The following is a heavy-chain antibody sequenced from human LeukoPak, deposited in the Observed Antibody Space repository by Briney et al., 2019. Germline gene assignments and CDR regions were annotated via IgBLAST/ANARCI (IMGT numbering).Heavy chain of an antibody. CDR1: GGSISSSNW. CDR2: IYHSGST. Sequence: SETLSLTCAVSGGSISSSNWWSWVRQPPGKGLGWIGEIYHSGSTNYNPSLKSRVTISVDKSKNQFSLKLSSVTAADTAVYYCARGIYDILTGYYTGRWFDPWGQGTLVTVSS. J-gene: IGHJ5*02. D-gene: IGHD3-9*01. V-gene: IGHV4-4*02. CDR3: ARGIYDILTGYYTGRWFDP.